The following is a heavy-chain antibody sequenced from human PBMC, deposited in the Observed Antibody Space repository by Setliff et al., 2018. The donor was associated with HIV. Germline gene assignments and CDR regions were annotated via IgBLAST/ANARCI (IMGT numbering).Heavy chain of an antibody. CDR2: IYTSGST. Sequence: PSETLSLTCTVSGGSISSGSYYWSWIRQPAGKGLEWIGRIYTSGSTNYNPSLKSRVTISVDTSKNQFSLKLSSVTAADTAVYYCARASSDIPGVDSNYFDDWGQGTLVTVSS. V-gene: IGHV4-61*02. J-gene: IGHJ4*02. CDR3: ARASSDIPGVDSNYFDD. CDR1: GGSISSGSYY. D-gene: IGHD2-2*01.